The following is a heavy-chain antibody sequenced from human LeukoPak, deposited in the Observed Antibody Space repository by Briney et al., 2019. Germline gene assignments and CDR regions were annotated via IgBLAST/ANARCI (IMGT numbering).Heavy chain of an antibody. CDR3: AKDIAYYYDSSGYSANFDY. CDR2: ISWNSGSI. V-gene: IGHV3-9*01. Sequence: GRSLRLSCAASGFTFDDYAMHWVRQAPGKGLEWVSGISWNSGSIGYADSVKGRFTISRDNAKNSLYLQMNSLRAGDTALYYCAKDIAYYYDSSGYSANFDYWGQGTLVTVSS. J-gene: IGHJ4*02. D-gene: IGHD3-22*01. CDR1: GFTFDDYA.